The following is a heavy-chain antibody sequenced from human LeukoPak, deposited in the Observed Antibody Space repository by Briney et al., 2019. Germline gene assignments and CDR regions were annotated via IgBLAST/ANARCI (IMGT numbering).Heavy chain of an antibody. J-gene: IGHJ4*02. CDR2: ISNSGGTT. CDR1: GFTFRNYA. Sequence: GGSLRLSCATSGFTFRNYAMSWVRQAPGKGLEWVSCISNSGGTTYHADSVKGRFAISRDTSKNTLYLQMNSLRVEDTAVYYCAKTSPGYTYGLLDYWGQGTLVTVSS. CDR3: AKTSPGYTYGLLDY. D-gene: IGHD5-18*01. V-gene: IGHV3-23*01.